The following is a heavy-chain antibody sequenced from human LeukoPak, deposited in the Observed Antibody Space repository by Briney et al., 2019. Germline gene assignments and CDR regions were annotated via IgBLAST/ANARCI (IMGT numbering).Heavy chain of an antibody. CDR1: GFTVSTNH. CDR2: IYNDGNT. Sequence: PGGSLRLSCAVSGFTVSTNHTSWVRQAPGRGLEWVSVIYNDGNTYYTDSVKGRFTISRDNSKNTVFLQMNSPRVEDTAVYYCARDREVVTAKAQMDVWGKGTTVTVSS. CDR3: ARDREVVTAKAQMDV. J-gene: IGHJ6*03. D-gene: IGHD2-21*02. V-gene: IGHV3-53*01.